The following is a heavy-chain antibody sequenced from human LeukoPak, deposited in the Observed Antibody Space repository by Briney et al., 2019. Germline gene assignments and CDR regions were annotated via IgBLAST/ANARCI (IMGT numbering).Heavy chain of an antibody. Sequence: PGGSLRLSCAASGFTFSSYAMSWVRQAPGKGLEWVSSISSSSSYIYYADSVKGRFTISRDNDKNSLYLQMNSLRDEDTAVYYCARDRDGGDYWGQGTLVTVSS. V-gene: IGHV3-21*01. J-gene: IGHJ4*02. CDR3: ARDRDGGDY. CDR1: GFTFSSYA. CDR2: ISSSSSYI.